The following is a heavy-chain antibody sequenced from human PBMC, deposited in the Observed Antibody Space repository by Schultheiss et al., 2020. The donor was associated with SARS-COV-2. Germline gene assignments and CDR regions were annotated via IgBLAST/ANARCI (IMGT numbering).Heavy chain of an antibody. CDR3: ARVDGYCSSTSCYEGGYFQH. J-gene: IGHJ1*01. D-gene: IGHD2-2*03. CDR2: ISAYNGNT. V-gene: IGHV1-18*01. Sequence: GESLKISCKASGYTFTSYGISWVRQAPGQGLEWMGWISAYNGNTNYAQKLQGRVTMTTDTSTSTAYMELRSLRSDDTAVYYCARVDGYCSSTSCYEGGYFQHWGQGTLVTVSS. CDR1: GYTFTSYG.